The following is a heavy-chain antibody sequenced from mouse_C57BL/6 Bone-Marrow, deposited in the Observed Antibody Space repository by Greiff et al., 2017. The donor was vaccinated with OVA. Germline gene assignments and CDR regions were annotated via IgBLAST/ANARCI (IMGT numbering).Heavy chain of an antibody. D-gene: IGHD2-5*01. CDR1: GFTFSSYA. CDR3: TSLYSNFYYFDY. Sequence: EVKLEESGEGLVKPGGSLKLSCAASGFTFSSYAMSWVRQTPEKRLEWVAYISSGGDYIYYADTVKGRFTISRDNARNTLYLQMSSLKSEDTAMYYCTSLYSNFYYFDYWGQGTTLTVSS. V-gene: IGHV5-9-1*02. CDR2: ISSGGDYI. J-gene: IGHJ2*01.